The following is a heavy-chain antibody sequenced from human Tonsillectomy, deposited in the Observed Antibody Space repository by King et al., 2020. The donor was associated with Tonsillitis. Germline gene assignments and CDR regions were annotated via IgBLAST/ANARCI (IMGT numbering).Heavy chain of an antibody. D-gene: IGHD6-19*01. CDR1: GYTFFDYS. CDR2: MSPDSGRT. CDR3: ARDTGGWRTFDF. Sequence: VQLVQSGADVKKPGASVKVACKASGYTFFDYSIHWVRQAPVQGLPWMVRMSPDSGRTDYALSFEDRFTITRDTSINTVYMELTSPRADDKAVYFCARDTGGWRTFDFWGQGTLVTVSS. V-gene: IGHV1-2*06. J-gene: IGHJ4*02.